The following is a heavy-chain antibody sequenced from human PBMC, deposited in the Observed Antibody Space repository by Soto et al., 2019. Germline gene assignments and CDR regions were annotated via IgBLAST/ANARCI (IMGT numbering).Heavy chain of an antibody. CDR2: VYSGGGT. J-gene: IGHJ1*01. D-gene: IGHD3-10*01. V-gene: IGHV3-53*02. CDR1: GFSVSRNY. CDR3: ARVPGGL. Sequence: QLVETGGGSIQPGTSLTLSCAASGFSVSRNYMTWVRQAPGKGLEWVSFVYSGGGTCYADSVKGRFILSRDDSQNTLYLQMNTLRAEDTAVYYCARVPGGLWGWGTVVTVAS.